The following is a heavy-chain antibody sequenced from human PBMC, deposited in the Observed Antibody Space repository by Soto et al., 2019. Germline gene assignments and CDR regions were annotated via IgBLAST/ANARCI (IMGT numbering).Heavy chain of an antibody. Sequence: VASVKVSCKASGYTFTSYYMHWVRQAPGQGLEWMGIINPSGGSTSYAQKVQGRVTMTRNTSISTAYMELSSLRSEDTAVYYCARGVYQQLVLNYYYYYYMDVWGKGTTVPVS. D-gene: IGHD6-6*01. CDR1: GYTFTSYY. J-gene: IGHJ6*03. CDR3: ARGVYQQLVLNYYYYYYMDV. CDR2: INPSGGST. V-gene: IGHV1-46*01.